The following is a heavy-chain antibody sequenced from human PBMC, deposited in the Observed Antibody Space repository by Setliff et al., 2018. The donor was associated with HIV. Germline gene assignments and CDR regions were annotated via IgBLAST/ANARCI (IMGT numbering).Heavy chain of an antibody. CDR2: IRSKAYGGTA. V-gene: IGHV3-49*04. Sequence: PGGSLRLSCTASGLIFGDHAMSWVRQAPGKGLEWVGFIRSKAYGGTAEYAASVKGRFTLSRDDSKSVAYLQMKSLKTDDTAVYYCIRGPWRTGMDVWGQGNTGTVSS. J-gene: IGHJ6*02. CDR3: IRGPWRTGMDV. CDR1: GLIFGDHA. D-gene: IGHD5-12*01.